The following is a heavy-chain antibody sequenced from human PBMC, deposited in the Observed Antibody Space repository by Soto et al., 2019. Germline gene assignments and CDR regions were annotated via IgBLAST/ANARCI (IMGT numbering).Heavy chain of an antibody. CDR1: GYTFTSYG. V-gene: IGHV1-18*01. CDR3: ARAIYYDFWSAPTGYYYYYGMDV. CDR2: IIPIFGTA. Sequence: GASVKVSCKASGYTFTSYGISWVRQAPGQGLEWMGGIIPIFGTANYAQKLQGRVTMTTDTSTSTAYMELRSLRSDDTAVYYCARAIYYDFWSAPTGYYYYYGMDVWGQGTTVTVSS. D-gene: IGHD3-3*01. J-gene: IGHJ6*02.